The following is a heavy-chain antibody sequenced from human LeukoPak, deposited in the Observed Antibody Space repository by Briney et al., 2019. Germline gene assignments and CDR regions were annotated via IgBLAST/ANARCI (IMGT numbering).Heavy chain of an antibody. CDR3: ARDLVVPAARFDP. CDR1: GYTFTGYY. CDR2: INPNSGGT. Sequence: ASVKVSCKASGYTFTGYYMHWVRQAPGQGLEWMGWINPNSGGTNYAQKFQGRVTMTRDTSISTAYMELSRPRSDDTAVYYCARDLVVPAARFDPWGQGTLVTVSS. D-gene: IGHD2-2*01. J-gene: IGHJ5*02. V-gene: IGHV1-2*02.